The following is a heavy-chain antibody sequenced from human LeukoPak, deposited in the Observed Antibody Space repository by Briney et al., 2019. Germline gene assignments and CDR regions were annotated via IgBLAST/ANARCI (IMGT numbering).Heavy chain of an antibody. CDR3: ATLGVDSQGYYYMEFDN. D-gene: IGHD3-22*01. Sequence: ASVKVSCKASGYTFTGYYMHWVRQAPGQGLEWLGWINPITGVTNYAQRLQGRVTLTRDTSISTAYMELNRLRNDDTAIYYCATLGVDSQGYYYMEFDNWRQGTIVTVSS. J-gene: IGHJ4*02. CDR2: INPITGVT. CDR1: GYTFTGYY. V-gene: IGHV1-2*02.